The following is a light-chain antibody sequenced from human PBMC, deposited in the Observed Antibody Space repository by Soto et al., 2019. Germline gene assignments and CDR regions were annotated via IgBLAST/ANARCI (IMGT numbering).Light chain of an antibody. CDR3: AAWDDSLNVPVYV. CDR1: SSKIGSNT. J-gene: IGLJ1*01. Sequence: QSVLTQPPSASGTPGQRVTISCSGSSSKIGSNTVNWYQQLPGTAPKLLIYSNNQRPSGAPDQFSGSKSGTSASLAISGLQSEDEADFYCAAWDDSLNVPVYVFGTGTKVTVL. V-gene: IGLV1-44*01. CDR2: SNN.